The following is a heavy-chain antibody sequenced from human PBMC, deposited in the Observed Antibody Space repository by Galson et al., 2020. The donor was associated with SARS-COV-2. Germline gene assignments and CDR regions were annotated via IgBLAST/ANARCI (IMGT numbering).Heavy chain of an antibody. V-gene: IGHV3-30*03. J-gene: IGHJ6*02. Sequence: GGSLRLSCAASGFTFSSYGMHWVRQAPGKGLEWVAVISYDGSNKYYADSVKGRFTISRDNSKNTLYLQMNSLRAEDTAVYYCARVLLPKYGMDVWGQGTTVTVSS. CDR3: ARVLLPKYGMDV. D-gene: IGHD3-10*01. CDR2: ISYDGSNK. CDR1: GFTFSSYG.